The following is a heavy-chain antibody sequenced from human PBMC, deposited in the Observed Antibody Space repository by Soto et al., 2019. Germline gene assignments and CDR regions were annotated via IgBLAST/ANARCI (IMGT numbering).Heavy chain of an antibody. CDR1: GGSISSGGYY. J-gene: IGHJ5*02. CDR2: IYYSGST. D-gene: IGHD3-10*01. CDR3: ARDQNMVRGTMGFDP. Sequence: SETLSLTCTVSGGSISSGGYYWSWIRQHPGKGLEWIGYIYYSGSTYYNPPLKSRVTISVDTSKNQFSLKLSSVTAADTAVYYCARDQNMVRGTMGFDPWGQGTLVTVSS. V-gene: IGHV4-31*03.